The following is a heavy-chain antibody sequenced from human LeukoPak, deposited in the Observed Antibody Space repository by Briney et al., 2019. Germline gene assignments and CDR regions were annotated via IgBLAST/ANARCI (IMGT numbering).Heavy chain of an antibody. D-gene: IGHD4-23*01. V-gene: IGHV3-23*01. J-gene: IGHJ4*02. CDR3: AAYYGGNPMVDY. CDR1: GFTFSSYA. CDR2: ISGSGGST. Sequence: GGSLRPSCAASGFTFSSYAMSWVRQAPGKGLEWVSAISGSGGSTYYADSVKGRFTISRDNSKNTLYLQMNSLRAEDTAVYYCAAYYGGNPMVDYWGQGTLVTVSS.